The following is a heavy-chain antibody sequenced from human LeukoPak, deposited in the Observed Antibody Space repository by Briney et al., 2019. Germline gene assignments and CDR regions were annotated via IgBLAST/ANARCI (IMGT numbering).Heavy chain of an antibody. D-gene: IGHD3-10*01. CDR1: GFTFSSYA. Sequence: GGSLRLSCPASGFTFSSYAMHWVRQAPGKGLEWVAVISYDGSNKYYADSVKGRFTISRDNSKNTLYLQMNSLRAEDTAVYYCARGRYGSGSCVSASWGQGTLVTVSS. J-gene: IGHJ4*02. V-gene: IGHV3-30*04. CDR3: ARGRYGSGSCVSAS. CDR2: ISYDGSNK.